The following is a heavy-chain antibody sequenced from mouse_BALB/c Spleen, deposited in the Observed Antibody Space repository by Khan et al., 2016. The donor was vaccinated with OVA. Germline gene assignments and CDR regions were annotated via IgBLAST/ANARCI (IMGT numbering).Heavy chain of an antibody. V-gene: IGHV5-6-5*01. CDR3: SRGDYHGRGYFDV. J-gene: IGHJ1*01. Sequence: EVELVESGGGLVKPGGSLKLSCAASGFTFSIYAMSWVRQTPEKRLEWVASISSGGSTYYPDSVRGRFTISRDNARNILFLLMSSLRSEDTAMYYCSRGDYHGRGYFDVWGAGTTVTVSS. CDR1: GFTFSIYA. CDR2: ISSGGST. D-gene: IGHD1-2*01.